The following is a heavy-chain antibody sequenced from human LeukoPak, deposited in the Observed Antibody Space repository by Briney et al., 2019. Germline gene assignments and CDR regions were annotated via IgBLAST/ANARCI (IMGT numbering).Heavy chain of an antibody. CDR3: AREGIAARGSVDY. J-gene: IGHJ4*02. D-gene: IGHD6-13*01. Sequence: ASVKVSCKASGGTFSGYAISWVRQAPGQGLEWMGGIIPIFGTANYAQKFQGRVTITADESTSTAYMELSSLRSEDTAVYYCAREGIAARGSVDYWGQGTLVTVSS. CDR1: GGTFSGYA. CDR2: IIPIFGTA. V-gene: IGHV1-69*13.